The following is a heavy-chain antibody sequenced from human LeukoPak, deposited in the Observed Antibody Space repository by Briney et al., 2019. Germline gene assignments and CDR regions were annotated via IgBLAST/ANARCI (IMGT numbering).Heavy chain of an antibody. CDR2: IYYSGST. CDR3: ARAFDSSGYYYYYYFDY. D-gene: IGHD3-22*01. CDR1: GGSISNYY. V-gene: IGHV4-59*12. J-gene: IGHJ4*02. Sequence: PSETLSLICTVSGGSISNYYWSWIRQPPGKGLEWIGYIYYSGSTNYNPSLKSRVTISVDTSKNQFSLKLSSVTAADTAVYYCARAFDSSGYYYYYYFDYWGQGTLVTVSS.